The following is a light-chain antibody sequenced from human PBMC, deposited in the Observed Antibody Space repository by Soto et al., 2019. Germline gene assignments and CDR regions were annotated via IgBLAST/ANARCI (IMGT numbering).Light chain of an antibody. J-gene: IGKJ1*01. CDR3: QQYGSSPTT. CDR2: GAS. Sequence: EIVLKQSPGTLSLSQGERATLSCRASQSVFNNHIGWYQQKPGQAPRRLIFGASFRATGIPDRFSGSGSGTDFTLTISRLEPEDFAVYYCQQYGSSPTTFGQGTMVDIK. V-gene: IGKV3-20*01. CDR1: QSVFNNH.